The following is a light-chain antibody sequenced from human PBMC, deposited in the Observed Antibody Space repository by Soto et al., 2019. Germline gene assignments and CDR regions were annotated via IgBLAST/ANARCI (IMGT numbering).Light chain of an antibody. CDR1: QSVGSS. Sequence: EILLTQSPSTLSLSPWERATLSCRASQSVGSSLAWYQQKLGQAPRLLIYAASDRATGIPGRFSGSGSGTDFTLIISSLEPEDFAVYYCQQYGSLPETFGQGTKVAI. V-gene: IGKV3-11*01. CDR3: QQYGSLPET. J-gene: IGKJ1*01. CDR2: AAS.